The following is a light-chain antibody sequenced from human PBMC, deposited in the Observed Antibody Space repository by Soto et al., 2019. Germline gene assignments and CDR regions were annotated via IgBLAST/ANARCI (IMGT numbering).Light chain of an antibody. J-gene: IGKJ4*01. CDR1: QSVSNN. Sequence: EIVMTQSPATLSVSPGERATLSCRASQSVSNNLAWYQQKPGQAPRLLIYFASTRATGIPARFSGSGSGTEFTLTIGSLQSEDCAVYYCQHYNEWPLTFGGGTKVETK. V-gene: IGKV3-15*01. CDR2: FAS. CDR3: QHYNEWPLT.